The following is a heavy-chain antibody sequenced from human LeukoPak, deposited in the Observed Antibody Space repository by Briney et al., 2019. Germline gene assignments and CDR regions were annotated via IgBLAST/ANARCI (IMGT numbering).Heavy chain of an antibody. J-gene: IGHJ4*02. CDR2: IYYSGST. V-gene: IGHV4-30-4*08. CDR1: RGSISSGDYY. D-gene: IGHD3-3*01. CDR3: ARGKGYDFWSGLNYFDY. Sequence: SQTLSLTCTVSRGSISSGDYYWSWIRQPPGKGLEWIGYIYYSGSTYYNPSLKSRVTISVDTSKNQFSLKLSSVTAADTAVYYCARGKGYDFWSGLNYFDYWGQGTLVTVSS.